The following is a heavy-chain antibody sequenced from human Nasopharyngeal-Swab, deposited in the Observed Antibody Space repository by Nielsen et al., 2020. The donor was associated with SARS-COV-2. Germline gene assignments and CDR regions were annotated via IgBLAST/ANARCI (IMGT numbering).Heavy chain of an antibody. J-gene: IGHJ6*02. D-gene: IGHD3-10*01. V-gene: IGHV3-30*18. CDR2: ISYDGSNK. CDR3: AELIEEGSGSYYALYYYYGMDV. Sequence: WIRQPPGKGLEWVAVISYDGSNKYYADSVKGRFTISRDNSKNTLYLQVNSLRAEDTAVYYCAELIEEGSGSYYALYYYYGMDVWGQGTTVTVSS.